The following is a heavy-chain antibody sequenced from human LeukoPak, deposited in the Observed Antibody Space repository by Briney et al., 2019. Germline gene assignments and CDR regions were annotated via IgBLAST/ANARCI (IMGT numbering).Heavy chain of an antibody. CDR3: AKEYLIWFGDFDAFDI. CDR1: GFTFSTYG. D-gene: IGHD3-10*01. V-gene: IGHV3-30*18. Sequence: GRSLRLSCAASGFTFSTYGMHWVRQAPGKGLEWVAVISYDVSNKYYADSVKGRFTTSRDNSKNTLYLQMNSLRAEDTAVYYCAKEYLIWFGDFDAFDIWGQGTMVTVSS. J-gene: IGHJ3*02. CDR2: ISYDVSNK.